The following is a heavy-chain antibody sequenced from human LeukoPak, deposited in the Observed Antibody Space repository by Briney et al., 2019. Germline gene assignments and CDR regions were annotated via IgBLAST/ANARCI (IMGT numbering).Heavy chain of an antibody. J-gene: IGHJ3*02. CDR3: AKGRGHSFEI. D-gene: IGHD3-10*01. CDR2: ISYDGGEK. CDR1: GLTFSAYD. V-gene: IGHV3-30*02. Sequence: PGGSLRLSCAVSGLTFSAYDIHWVRQAPGKGLEWVGFISYDGGEKYNIESVEGRFSISRDNSNTTLYLHLDSLRREDTAVYYCAKGRGHSFEIWGQGTMVIVSS.